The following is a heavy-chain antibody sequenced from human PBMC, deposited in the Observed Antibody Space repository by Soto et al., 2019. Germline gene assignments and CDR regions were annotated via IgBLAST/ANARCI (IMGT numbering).Heavy chain of an antibody. D-gene: IGHD3-22*01. Sequence: GASVKVSCKASGGTFSSYAISWVRQAPGQGLEWMGGIIPTFGTANYAQKFQGRVTITADESTSTAYMELSSLRSEDTAVYYCARSRGTYYYDSSGYYAFDYWGQGTLVTVSS. CDR2: IIPTFGTA. CDR1: GGTFSSYA. CDR3: ARSRGTYYYDSSGYYAFDY. V-gene: IGHV1-69*13. J-gene: IGHJ4*02.